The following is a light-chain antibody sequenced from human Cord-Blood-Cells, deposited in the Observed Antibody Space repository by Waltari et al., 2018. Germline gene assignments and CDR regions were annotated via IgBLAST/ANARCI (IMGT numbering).Light chain of an antibody. CDR1: SSDVGGYNY. V-gene: IGLV2-8*01. CDR2: EVS. J-gene: IGLJ2*01. CDR3: SSYAGSNNLV. Sequence: QSALTQPPSASGSPGQSVTISCTGTSSDVGGYNYVSWYQQHPGKAPKLMIYEVSTRPSGVPDLFSGSRSGNTASLTVCGLQAEDEADYYCSSYAGSNNLVFGGGTKRTVL.